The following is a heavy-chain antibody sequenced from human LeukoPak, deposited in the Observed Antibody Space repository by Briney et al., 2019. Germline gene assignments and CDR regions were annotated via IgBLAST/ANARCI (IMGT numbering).Heavy chain of an antibody. Sequence: ASVKVSCKASGYTFTSYYMHWVRQAPGQGLEWMGIINPSGGSTSYAQKFQGRVTMTKDMSKSTVYMELSSLRSEDTAVYYCARYSSSTRGYFDYWGQGTLVTVSS. V-gene: IGHV1-46*01. CDR2: INPSGGST. CDR3: ARYSSSTRGYFDY. CDR1: GYTFTSYY. J-gene: IGHJ4*02. D-gene: IGHD6-6*01.